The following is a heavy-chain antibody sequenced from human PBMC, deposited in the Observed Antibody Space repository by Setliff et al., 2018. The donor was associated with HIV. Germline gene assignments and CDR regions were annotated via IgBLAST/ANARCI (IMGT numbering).Heavy chain of an antibody. Sequence: SETLSLTCTVSGDSISSDNYYWSWIRQPAGKGLEWIGRIYTSGSTNYTPSLKSRVTISIDKSKNQFSLKLSSVTAADTAVYYCARGLEYDHSVGYFDYWGQGMLVTVFS. CDR3: ARGLEYDHSVGYFDY. V-gene: IGHV4-61*02. CDR1: GDSISSDNYY. CDR2: IYTSGST. D-gene: IGHD1-1*01. J-gene: IGHJ4*01.